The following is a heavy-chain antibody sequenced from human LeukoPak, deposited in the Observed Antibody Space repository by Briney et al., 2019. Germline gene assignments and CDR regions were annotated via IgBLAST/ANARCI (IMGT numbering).Heavy chain of an antibody. Sequence: PGGSLRLSCAASGFTFSSYGMHWVRQAPGKGLEWVAVISYDGSNKYYADSVKGRFTISRDNSRNTLYLQMNSLRAEDTAVYYCAKSTWAGSGSYYFDYWGQGTLVTVSS. D-gene: IGHD1-26*01. CDR1: GFTFSSYG. CDR2: ISYDGSNK. J-gene: IGHJ4*02. V-gene: IGHV3-30*18. CDR3: AKSTWAGSGSYYFDY.